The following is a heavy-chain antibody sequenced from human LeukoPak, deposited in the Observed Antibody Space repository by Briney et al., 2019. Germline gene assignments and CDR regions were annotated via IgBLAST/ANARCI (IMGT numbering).Heavy chain of an antibody. D-gene: IGHD3-22*01. J-gene: IGHJ4*02. Sequence: ASVKVSCKASGYTFTSYYMHWVRQAPGQGLEWMGIINPSGGSTSYAQKFQGRVTTTRDTSTSTVYMELSSLRSEDTAVYYCAREYYYDSSGYWGFDYWGQGTLVTVSS. CDR2: INPSGGST. CDR1: GYTFTSYY. V-gene: IGHV1-46*01. CDR3: AREYYYDSSGYWGFDY.